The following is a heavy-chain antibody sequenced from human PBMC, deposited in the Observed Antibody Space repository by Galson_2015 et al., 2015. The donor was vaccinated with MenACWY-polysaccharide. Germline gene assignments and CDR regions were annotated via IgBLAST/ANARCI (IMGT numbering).Heavy chain of an antibody. D-gene: IGHD3-10*01. Sequence: PALVTPTQTLTLTCTFSGFSLSTGGVGVGWIRQPPGKALEWLALIYWDVDKRYSPSLKSRLTITKDTSKNQVVLTMTNMDPVDTATYYCAHSPWVRGVTFSYFDYWGQGTLVTVSS. V-gene: IGHV2-5*02. J-gene: IGHJ4*02. CDR1: GFSLSTGGVG. CDR3: AHSPWVRGVTFSYFDY. CDR2: IYWDVDK.